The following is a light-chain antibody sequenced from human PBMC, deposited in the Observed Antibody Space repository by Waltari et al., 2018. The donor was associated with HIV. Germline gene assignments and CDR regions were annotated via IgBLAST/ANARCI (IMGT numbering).Light chain of an antibody. CDR3: LLSYSGARV. Sequence: QAVVTQEPSLTVSPGGPVTLTCGSSTVDVTTGHYAYWFQQMPGQAPRTLIYGTTHKHPWTPARFSGSLPGGKAALTLSGAQPEDEAEYYCLLSYSGARVFGGGTKLTVL. CDR1: TVDVTTGHY. J-gene: IGLJ3*02. V-gene: IGLV7-46*01. CDR2: GTT.